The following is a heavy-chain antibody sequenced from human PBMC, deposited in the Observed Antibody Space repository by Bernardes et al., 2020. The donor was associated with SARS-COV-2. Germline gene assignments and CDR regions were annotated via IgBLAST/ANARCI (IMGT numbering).Heavy chain of an antibody. J-gene: IGHJ4*02. V-gene: IGHV4-59*08. CDR1: GGSISSYY. CDR3: ARRATVTAGDYYFDY. CDR2: IYSSGTT. Sequence: SETLSLTCTVSGGSISSYYWSWIRQPPGKGLEWIGYIYSSGTTNYNPSLKSRVTISIDTSNNQFSLKLSSVTAADAAVYYCARRATVTAGDYYFDYWGQGTLVTVSS. D-gene: IGHD4-17*01.